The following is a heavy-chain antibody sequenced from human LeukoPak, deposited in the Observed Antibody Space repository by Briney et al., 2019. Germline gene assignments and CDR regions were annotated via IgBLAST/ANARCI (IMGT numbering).Heavy chain of an antibody. CDR3: ARSSSGYYDFDY. CDR1: GYTFTSYD. V-gene: IGHV1-8*03. CDR2: MNPDSTNT. D-gene: IGHD3-22*01. J-gene: IGHJ4*02. Sequence: ASVKVSCKASGYTFTSYDINWVRQATGQGLEWMGWMNPDSTNTGYAQRFQGRVTITRNTSISTAYTELSSLRSEDTAVYYCARSSSGYYDFDYWGQGTLVTVSS.